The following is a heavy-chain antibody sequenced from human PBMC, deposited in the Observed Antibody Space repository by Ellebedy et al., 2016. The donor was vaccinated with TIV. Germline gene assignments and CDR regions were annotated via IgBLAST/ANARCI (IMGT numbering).Heavy chain of an antibody. J-gene: IGHJ4*02. V-gene: IGHV4-34*01. CDR2: INHSGST. Sequence: GSLRLXCAVYGGSFSGYYWSWIRQPPGKGLEWIGEINHSGSTNYNPSLKSRVTISVDTSKNQFSLKLSSVTAADTAVYYCARGPPLYYDSSGYYYWGQGTLATVSS. CDR3: ARGPPLYYDSSGYYY. CDR1: GGSFSGYY. D-gene: IGHD3-22*01.